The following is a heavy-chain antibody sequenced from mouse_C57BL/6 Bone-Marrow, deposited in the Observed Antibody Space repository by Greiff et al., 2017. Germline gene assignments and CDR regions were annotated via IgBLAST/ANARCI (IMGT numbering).Heavy chain of an antibody. V-gene: IGHV5-17*01. CDR3: ARDALVYFDY. Sequence: EVQVVESGGGLVKPGGSLKLSCAASGFTFSDNGMHWVRQAPEKGLEWVAYISSGSSTIYYADTVKGRFTISRDNAKNTLFLQMTSLRSEDTAMYYCARDALVYFDYWGQGTTLTVSS. CDR1: GFTFSDNG. CDR2: ISSGSSTI. J-gene: IGHJ2*01.